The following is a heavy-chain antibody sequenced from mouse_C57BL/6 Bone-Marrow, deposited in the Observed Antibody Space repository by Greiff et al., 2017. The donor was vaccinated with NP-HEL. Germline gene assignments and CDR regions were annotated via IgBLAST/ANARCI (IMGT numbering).Heavy chain of an antibody. J-gene: IGHJ3*01. CDR3: ARSDCSNYSWFAY. V-gene: IGHV1-54*01. D-gene: IGHD2-5*01. Sequence: QVQLQQSGAELVRPGTSVKVSCKASGYAFTNYLIEWVKQRPGQGLEWIGVINPGSGGTNYNEKFKGKATLTADKSSSTAYMQLSSLTSEDSAVYFCARSDCSNYSWFAYWGQGTLVTVSA. CDR1: GYAFTNYL. CDR2: INPGSGGT.